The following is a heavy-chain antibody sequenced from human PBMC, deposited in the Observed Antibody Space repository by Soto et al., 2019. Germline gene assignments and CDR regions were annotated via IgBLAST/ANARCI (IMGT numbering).Heavy chain of an antibody. CDR3: VKVSTYYDVLTGYYSTNWVDP. Sequence: SLRLSCSASGFIFSDYSMHWVRQAPGKGLEYVSVISSDGDISYYADSVKGRFTVSRDNSKNTVYLQMTSLRAEDTALYYCVKVSTYYDVLTGYYSTNWVDPWGQGTLVTVSS. CDR2: ISSDGDIS. D-gene: IGHD3-9*01. V-gene: IGHV3-64D*06. CDR1: GFIFSDYS. J-gene: IGHJ5*01.